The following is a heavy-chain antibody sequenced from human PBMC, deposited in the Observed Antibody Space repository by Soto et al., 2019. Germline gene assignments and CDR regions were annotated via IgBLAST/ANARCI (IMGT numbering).Heavy chain of an antibody. CDR1: GYTFTNYA. D-gene: IGHD5-12*01. V-gene: IGHV1-3*05. CDR3: ARVSGYYLPDY. Sequence: QVQLVQSGAEEKKPGASVKVSCKASGYTFTNYAMHWVRQAPGQRLEWMGWINAGNGNTKYSQKCQGRVTITRDTSASTAYMELSSLRSEATAVYYCARVSGYYLPDYWGQGTLVTVSS. CDR2: INAGNGNT. J-gene: IGHJ4*02.